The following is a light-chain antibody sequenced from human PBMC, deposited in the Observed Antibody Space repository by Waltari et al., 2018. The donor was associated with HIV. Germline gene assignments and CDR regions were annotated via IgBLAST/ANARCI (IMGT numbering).Light chain of an antibody. Sequence: QSALTQTASVSGSPGQSITISCTGTSSDVGGYDHVSWYQQHPGKAPKLVIYEFYNRPSGISHRFSGSKSGNTASLTISGLQAEDEADYFCSSYTSSNTLVFGGGTKVTVL. J-gene: IGLJ2*01. CDR1: SSDVGGYDH. CDR3: SSYTSSNTLV. CDR2: EFY. V-gene: IGLV2-14*01.